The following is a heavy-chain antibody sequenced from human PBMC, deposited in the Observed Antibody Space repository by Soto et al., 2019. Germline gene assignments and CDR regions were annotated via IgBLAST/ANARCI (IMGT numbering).Heavy chain of an antibody. D-gene: IGHD4-17*01. J-gene: IGHJ4*02. CDR3: ASSIDDGDYVFDY. CDR1: GFTFSSYS. CDR2: ISSSSSYI. Sequence: EVQLVESGGGLVKPGGSLRLSCAASGFTFSSYSMNWVRQAPGKGLEWVSSISSSSSYIYYADSVKGRFTISRDNAKNSLYLQMNSLRAEDTAVYYCASSIDDGDYVFDYWGQGTLVTVSS. V-gene: IGHV3-21*01.